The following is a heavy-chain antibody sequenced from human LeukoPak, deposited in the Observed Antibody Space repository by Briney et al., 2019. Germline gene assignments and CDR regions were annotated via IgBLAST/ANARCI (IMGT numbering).Heavy chain of an antibody. D-gene: IGHD1-26*01. CDR2: ISGSGGRT. J-gene: IGHJ3*02. Sequence: PGGSLRPSCAASGFTFSSYAMSWVRPAPGKGMEWVSAISGSGGRTYYADAVKGRFTISRDNSKNTVYLQMNSLRGEDTAVYYCAKDLWRWGATTAFDIWGQGTMVTVSS. V-gene: IGHV3-23*01. CDR3: AKDLWRWGATTAFDI. CDR1: GFTFSSYA.